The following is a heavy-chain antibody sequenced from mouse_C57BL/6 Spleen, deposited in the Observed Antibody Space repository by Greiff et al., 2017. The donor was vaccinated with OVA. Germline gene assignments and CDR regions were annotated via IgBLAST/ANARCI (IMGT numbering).Heavy chain of an antibody. CDR3: TSPLGSY. D-gene: IGHD3-1*01. CDR2: IDPETGGT. Sequence: VKLVESGAELVRPGASVTLSCKASGYTFTDYEMNWVKQTPVHGLEWIGAIDPETGGTAYNQKFKGKAILTADKSSSTAYMELRSLTSEDSAVYYCTSPLGSYWGQGTLVTVSA. CDR1: GYTFTDYE. V-gene: IGHV1-15*01. J-gene: IGHJ3*01.